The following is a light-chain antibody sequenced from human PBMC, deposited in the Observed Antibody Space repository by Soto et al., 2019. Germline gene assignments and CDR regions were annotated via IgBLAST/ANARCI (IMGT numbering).Light chain of an antibody. CDR3: QKLNSYPIT. Sequence: IQLTQSPSSLSASVGDRVTITCRASQDISSYLAWYQQKPGKAPKVLIYAASNLQSGVPSRFSGSESGTDFTLTISSLQPEDFATYYCQKLNSYPITFGQGTQLEIK. CDR1: QDISSY. J-gene: IGKJ5*01. CDR2: AAS. V-gene: IGKV1-9*01.